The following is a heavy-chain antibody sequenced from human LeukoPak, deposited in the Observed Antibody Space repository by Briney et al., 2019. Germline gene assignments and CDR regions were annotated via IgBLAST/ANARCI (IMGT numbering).Heavy chain of an antibody. CDR2: INHSGST. V-gene: IGHV4-34*01. CDR1: GGSFSGYY. J-gene: IGHJ4*02. CDR3: ARGPVVPAADFDY. D-gene: IGHD2-2*01. Sequence: SETLSLTCAVYGGSFSGYYWSWIRQPPGKGLEWIGEINHSGSTNYNPSLKSRVTISVDTSKNQFSLKLSSVTAADTAVSYCARGPVVPAADFDYWGQGTLVTGSP.